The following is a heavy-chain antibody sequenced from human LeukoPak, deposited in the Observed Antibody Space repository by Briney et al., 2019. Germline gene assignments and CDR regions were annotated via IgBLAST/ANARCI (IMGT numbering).Heavy chain of an antibody. CDR2: IWYDGSNK. J-gene: IGHJ4*02. Sequence: GRSLRLSCAASGFTFSSYGMHWVRQAPGKGLEWVAVIWYDGSNKYYADSVKGRFTISGDNSKNTLYLQMNSLRAEDTAVYYCAKDGTGTYVGAYFDYWGQGTLVTVSS. CDR3: AKDGTGTYVGAYFDY. V-gene: IGHV3-33*06. CDR1: GFTFSSYG. D-gene: IGHD1-7*01.